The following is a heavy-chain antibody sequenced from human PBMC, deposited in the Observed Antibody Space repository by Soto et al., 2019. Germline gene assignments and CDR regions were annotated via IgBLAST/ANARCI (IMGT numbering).Heavy chain of an antibody. D-gene: IGHD3-10*01. J-gene: IGHJ6*02. CDR2: IYYSGST. V-gene: IGHV4-39*01. CDR1: GGSISSSSYY. Sequence: SETLSLTCTVSGGSISSSSYYWGWIRQPPGKGLEWIGSIYYSGSTYYNPSLKSRVTISVDTSKNQFSLKLSSVTTADTAVYYCARLLATYYGSGRTDWVDVWGQGTTVTVSS. CDR3: ARLLATYYGSGRTDWVDV.